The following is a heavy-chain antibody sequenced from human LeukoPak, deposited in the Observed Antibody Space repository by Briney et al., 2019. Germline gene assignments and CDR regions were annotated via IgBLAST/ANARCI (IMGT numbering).Heavy chain of an antibody. CDR3: ARQVRSPVVMFMDV. CDR1: GGSISTSTYN. Sequence: SETLPLTCTVAGGSISTSTYNWGWIRQPPGKGLEWIGSVYYTGITYYNPSVESRVTISVDTSKNHFSLELNSVTAADTGVYFCARQVRSPVVMFMDVWGEGTTVIVSS. CDR2: VYYTGIT. D-gene: IGHD3-22*01. J-gene: IGHJ6*03. V-gene: IGHV4-39*01.